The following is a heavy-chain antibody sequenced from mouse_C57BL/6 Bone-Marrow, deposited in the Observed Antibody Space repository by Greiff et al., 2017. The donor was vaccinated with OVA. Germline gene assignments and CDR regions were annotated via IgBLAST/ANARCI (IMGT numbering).Heavy chain of an antibody. CDR3: ARVGRWLLRYYYAMDY. J-gene: IGHJ4*01. CDR1: GYTFTDYY. V-gene: IGHV1-26*01. CDR2: INPNNGGT. D-gene: IGHD2-3*01. Sequence: VQLQQSGPELVKPGASVKISCKASGYTFTDYYMNWVKQSHGKSLEWIGDINPNNGGTSYNQKFKGKATLTVDKSSSTAYMELRSLTSEDSAVYYCARVGRWLLRYYYAMDYWGQGTSVTVSS.